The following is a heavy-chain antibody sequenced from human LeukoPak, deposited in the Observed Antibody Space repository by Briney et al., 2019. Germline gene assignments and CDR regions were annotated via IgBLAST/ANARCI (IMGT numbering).Heavy chain of an antibody. Sequence: SVKVSCKASGGTFSSYAISWVRQAPGQGLEWMGRIIPILGIANYAQKFQGRVTITADKSTSTAYMELSSLRSEDTAVYYCSTNYGDYEAFDYWGQGTLVTVSS. CDR3: STNYGDYEAFDY. D-gene: IGHD4-17*01. V-gene: IGHV1-69*04. J-gene: IGHJ4*02. CDR1: GGTFSSYA. CDR2: IIPILGIA.